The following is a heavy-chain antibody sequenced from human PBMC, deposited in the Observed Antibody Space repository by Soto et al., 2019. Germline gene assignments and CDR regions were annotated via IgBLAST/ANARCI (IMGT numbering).Heavy chain of an antibody. CDR2: IFHSGSA. CDR3: ARLRDYYHTSGYQQGFYWDY. CDR1: GGSINSASYY. Sequence: SSETLSLTCSVSGGSINSASYYWSWVRQRPGKGPEWNGHIFHSGSAYYNAFLKTRLSISVDTSKNHFSLKLNSVTAADTAVYYCARLRDYYHTSGYQQGFYWDYGGQGALVTVTS. D-gene: IGHD3-22*01. J-gene: IGHJ4*02. V-gene: IGHV4-31*03.